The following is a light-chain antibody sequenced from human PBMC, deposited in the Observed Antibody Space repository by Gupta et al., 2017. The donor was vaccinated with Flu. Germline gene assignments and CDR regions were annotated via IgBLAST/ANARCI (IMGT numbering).Light chain of an antibody. Sequence: VKITCTLSSGNRGCGIGWDQEQQEKGPRDLMKLNGDGSHSKGDGIRDRFSGSSSAAERYLTISSRQAEDEDDYYCQTWGTGIQVFGGGTKLTVL. CDR1: SGNRGCG. V-gene: IGLV4-69*01. CDR3: QTWGTGIQV. J-gene: IGLJ3*02. CDR2: LNGDGSH.